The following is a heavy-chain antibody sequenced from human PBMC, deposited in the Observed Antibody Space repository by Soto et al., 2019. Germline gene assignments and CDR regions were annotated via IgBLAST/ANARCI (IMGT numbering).Heavy chain of an antibody. Sequence: SQTLSLTCAISGDSVSSNSAAWNWIRQSPSRGLEWLGRTYYRSKWYNDYAVSVKSRITINPDTSKNQFSLQLNSVTPEDTAVYYCARALHYYDSSGYSSPDAFDIWGQGTMVTVSS. CDR1: GDSVSSNSAA. V-gene: IGHV6-1*01. J-gene: IGHJ3*02. CDR3: ARALHYYDSSGYSSPDAFDI. D-gene: IGHD3-22*01. CDR2: TYYRSKWYN.